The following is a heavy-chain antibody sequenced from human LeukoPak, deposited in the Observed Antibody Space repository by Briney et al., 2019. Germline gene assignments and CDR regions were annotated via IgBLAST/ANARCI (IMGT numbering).Heavy chain of an antibody. CDR3: AKGFRGYSSSFFDY. V-gene: IGHV3-21*04. CDR1: GFTFSSYS. CDR2: ISSSSTYK. Sequence: PGGSLRLSCAASGFTFSSYSINWVRQAPGKGLEWVSSISSSSTYKYYADSVKGRFTISRDNSKNTLYLQMNSLRAEDTAIYYCAKGFRGYSSSFFDYWGQGTLVTVSS. D-gene: IGHD6-13*01. J-gene: IGHJ4*02.